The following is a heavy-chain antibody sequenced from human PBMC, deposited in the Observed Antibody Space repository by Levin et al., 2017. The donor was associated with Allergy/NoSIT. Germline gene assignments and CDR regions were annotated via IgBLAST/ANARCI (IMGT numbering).Heavy chain of an antibody. CDR1: GFTFSNAW. CDR2: IKSKTDGGTT. CDR3: TTDPSYSYGSQGYYYYYMDV. J-gene: IGHJ6*03. Sequence: GESLKISCAASGFTFSNAWMSWVRQAPGKGLEWVGRIKSKTDGGTTDYAAPVKGRFTISRDDSKNTLYLQMNSLKTEDTAVYYCTTDPSYSYGSQGYYYYYMDVWGKGTTVTVSS. D-gene: IGHD5-18*01. V-gene: IGHV3-15*01.